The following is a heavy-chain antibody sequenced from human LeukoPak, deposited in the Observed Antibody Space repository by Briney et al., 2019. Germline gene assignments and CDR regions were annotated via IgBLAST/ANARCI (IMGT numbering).Heavy chain of an antibody. V-gene: IGHV4-4*07. D-gene: IGHD7-27*01. Sequence: SETLSLTCTVSGGSISSYYWSWIRQPAGKGLEWIGRIYTSGSTNYNPSLKSRVTMSVDTSKNQFSLKLSSVTAADTAVYYCARDDTAPRALGIPYWGQGTLVTVST. CDR3: ARDDTAPRALGIPY. CDR1: GGSISSYY. CDR2: IYTSGST. J-gene: IGHJ4*02.